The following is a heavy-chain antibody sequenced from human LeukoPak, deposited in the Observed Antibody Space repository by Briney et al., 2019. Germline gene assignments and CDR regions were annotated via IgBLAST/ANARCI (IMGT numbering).Heavy chain of an antibody. CDR1: SGSLSDKY. Sequence: KPSETLSLTCGVYSGSLSDKYWSWIRQPPGKGLEWIGEINPSGRTNYNPSLKSRVTMSIGTSKNQFSLKLSSVTAADTAVYYCARLSGYHFDYWGQGALVTVSS. V-gene: IGHV4-34*01. CDR3: ARLSGYHFDY. CDR2: INPSGRT. D-gene: IGHD5-12*01. J-gene: IGHJ4*02.